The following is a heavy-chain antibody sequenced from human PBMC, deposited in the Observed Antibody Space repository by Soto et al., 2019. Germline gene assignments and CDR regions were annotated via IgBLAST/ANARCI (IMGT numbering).Heavy chain of an antibody. Sequence: SETLSLTCTVSGGSISSSSYYWGWIRQPPGKGLEWIGSIYYSGSTYYNPSPKSRVTISVDTSKNQFSLKLSSVTAADTAVYYCATTMVTPWLGDFDIWGQGTMVTVSS. V-gene: IGHV4-39*01. CDR3: ATTMVTPWLGDFDI. D-gene: IGHD5-18*01. CDR2: IYYSGST. CDR1: GGSISSSSYY. J-gene: IGHJ3*02.